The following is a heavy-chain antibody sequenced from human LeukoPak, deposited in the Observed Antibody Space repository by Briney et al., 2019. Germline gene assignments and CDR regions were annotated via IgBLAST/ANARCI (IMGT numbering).Heavy chain of an antibody. D-gene: IGHD4-23*01. CDR3: ARDNSVEDTAWWFDP. Sequence: ASVKVSCKASGYSFTSYYMHWVRQAPGQGLEWMGIINPSGDGTSYTQKFQGRVTMTRDMSTSTDYMELSSLRSEDTAVYYCARDNSVEDTAWWFDPWGQGTLVTVSS. V-gene: IGHV1-46*01. CDR2: INPSGDGT. J-gene: IGHJ5*02. CDR1: GYSFTSYY.